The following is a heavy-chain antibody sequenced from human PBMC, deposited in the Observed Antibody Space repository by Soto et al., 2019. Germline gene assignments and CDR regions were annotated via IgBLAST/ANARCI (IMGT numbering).Heavy chain of an antibody. Sequence: SETLSLTCAVYGGSFSGFYWTWIRQPPGTGLEWIGEINHSGSTNYNPSLKSRVTISVDTSKNQFSLKLTSVTAADTAVYYCARDKITGLFDCWGQGTLVTVSS. CDR1: GGSFSGFY. CDR2: INHSGST. CDR3: ARDKITGLFDC. D-gene: IGHD2-8*02. V-gene: IGHV4-34*01. J-gene: IGHJ4*02.